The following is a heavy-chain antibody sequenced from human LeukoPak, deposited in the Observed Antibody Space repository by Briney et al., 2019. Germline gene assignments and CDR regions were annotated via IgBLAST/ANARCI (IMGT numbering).Heavy chain of an antibody. Sequence: PSETLSLTCAVYGGSFSGYYWSWIRQPPGKGLEWIGEINHSGSTNYNPSLKSRVTISVDTSKNQFSLKLSSVTAADTAVYYCARDPPGIAVAGTSSWGQGTLVTVSS. D-gene: IGHD6-19*01. CDR2: INHSGST. CDR1: GGSFSGYY. J-gene: IGHJ4*02. CDR3: ARDPPGIAVAGTSS. V-gene: IGHV4-34*01.